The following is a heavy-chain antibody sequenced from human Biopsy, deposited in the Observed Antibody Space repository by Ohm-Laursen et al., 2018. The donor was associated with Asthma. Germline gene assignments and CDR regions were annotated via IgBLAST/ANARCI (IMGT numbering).Heavy chain of an antibody. Sequence: SLRLSCSASGFSFSNYGMHWVRQAPGKGLDWVAVISFDGTNRNYTDSVKGRFTISRDNSRNTLHLEMNSLRAEDTAVYYCAKDVSPGWELRRGPDYWGQGTLVTVSS. CDR2: ISFDGTNR. J-gene: IGHJ4*02. CDR1: GFSFSNYG. CDR3: AKDVSPGWELRRGPDY. V-gene: IGHV3-30*18. D-gene: IGHD1-26*01.